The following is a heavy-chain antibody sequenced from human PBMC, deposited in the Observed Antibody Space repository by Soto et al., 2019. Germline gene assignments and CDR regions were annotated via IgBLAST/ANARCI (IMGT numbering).Heavy chain of an antibody. D-gene: IGHD3-10*01. J-gene: IGHJ3*02. V-gene: IGHV3-66*01. CDR2: IYSGGST. Sequence: ETLSLTCAVYGGSFSGYYWSWIRQPPGKGLEWVSVIYSGGSTYYADSVKGRFTISRDNSKNTLYLQMNSLRAEDTAVYYCARPLKAMVRGVIGAFDIWGQGTMVTVSS. CDR1: GGSFSGYY. CDR3: ARPLKAMVRGVIGAFDI.